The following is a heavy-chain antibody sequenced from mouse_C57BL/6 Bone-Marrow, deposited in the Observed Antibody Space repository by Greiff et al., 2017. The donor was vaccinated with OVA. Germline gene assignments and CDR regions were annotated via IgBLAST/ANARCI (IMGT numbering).Heavy chain of an antibody. CDR1: GFNIKDYY. CDR2: IDPEDGET. D-gene: IGHD1-1*01. J-gene: IGHJ2*01. V-gene: IGHV14-2*01. CDR3: ARATVVAPFDY. Sequence: EVQLQQSGAELVKPGASVKLSCTASGFNIKDYYMHWVKQRTEQGLEWIGRIDPEDGETKYALKFQGKATITADTSSNTAYLQLSSLTSEDTAVYYCARATVVAPFDYWGQGTTLTVSS.